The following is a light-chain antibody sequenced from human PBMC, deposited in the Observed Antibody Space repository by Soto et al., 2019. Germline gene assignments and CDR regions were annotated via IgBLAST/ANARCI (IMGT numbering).Light chain of an antibody. Sequence: DIQMTQSPASLSASVGDSLTITCRASQYISTYLNWYQQKPGKAPKLLIYVASNLQSGVPSRFSGSGSGTEFTLTISSLQPEDSATYYCLQHNTYARTFGQGTKVDIK. J-gene: IGKJ1*01. CDR3: LQHNTYART. CDR1: QYISTY. V-gene: IGKV1-17*01. CDR2: VAS.